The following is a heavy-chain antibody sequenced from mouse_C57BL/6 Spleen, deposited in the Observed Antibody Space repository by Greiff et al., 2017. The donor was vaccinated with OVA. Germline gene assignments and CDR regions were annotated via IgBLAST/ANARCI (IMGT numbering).Heavy chain of an antibody. CDR1: GFTFSDFY. V-gene: IGHV7-1*01. CDR3: ARDAGLGTWFAY. Sequence: EVNVVESGGGLVQSGRSLRLSCATSGFTFSDFYMEWVRQAPGKGLEWIAASRNKANDYTTEYSAYVKGRFIVSRDTSQSILYLQMNALRAEDTAIYYCARDAGLGTWFAYWGQGTLVTVSA. CDR2: SRNKANDYTT. D-gene: IGHD4-1*01. J-gene: IGHJ3*01.